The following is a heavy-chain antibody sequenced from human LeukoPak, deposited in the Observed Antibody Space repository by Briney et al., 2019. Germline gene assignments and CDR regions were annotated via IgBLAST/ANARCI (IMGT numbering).Heavy chain of an antibody. CDR2: ISSSSSYI. CDR1: GFTFSSYS. CDR3: ARDSTIYPQIYAFDI. Sequence: GGSLRFSCAASGFTFSSYSMNWVRQAPGKGLEWVSSISSSSSYIYYADSVKGRFTISRDNAKNSLYLQMNSLRAEDTAVYYCARDSTIYPQIYAFDIWGQGTMVTVSS. J-gene: IGHJ3*02. D-gene: IGHD2-21*01. V-gene: IGHV3-21*01.